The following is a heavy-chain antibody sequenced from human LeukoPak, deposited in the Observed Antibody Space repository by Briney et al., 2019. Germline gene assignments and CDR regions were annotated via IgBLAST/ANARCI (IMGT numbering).Heavy chain of an antibody. D-gene: IGHD4-11*01. CDR2: INEDGSEQ. J-gene: IGHJ4*02. V-gene: IGHV3-7*01. CDR1: GFMFSGYW. Sequence: PGGSLRLSCAASGFMFSGYWMNWVRQAPGEGLEWVANINEDGSEQNYVDSVKGRFTISRDNAKNLLFLQLNSLRADDTAVYYCRRVHYSDSHDWGQGTLVTVSS. CDR3: RRVHYSDSHD.